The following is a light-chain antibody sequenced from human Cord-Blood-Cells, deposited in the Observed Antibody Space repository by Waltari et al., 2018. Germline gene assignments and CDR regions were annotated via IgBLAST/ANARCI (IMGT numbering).Light chain of an antibody. Sequence: QSALTQPAPVSGSPGQSITISCTGTSSDVGSYNLVSWYQQHPGKAPKLMIYEGSKRPSGVSNRFSGSKSGNTASLTISGLQAEDEADYYCCSYAGSSTFNWVFGGGTKLTVL. V-gene: IGLV2-23*03. J-gene: IGLJ3*02. CDR2: EGS. CDR1: SSDVGSYNL. CDR3: CSYAGSSTFNWV.